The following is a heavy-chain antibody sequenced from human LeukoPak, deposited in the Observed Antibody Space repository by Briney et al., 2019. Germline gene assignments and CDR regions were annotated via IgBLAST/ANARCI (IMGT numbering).Heavy chain of an antibody. D-gene: IGHD3-22*01. J-gene: IGHJ4*02. CDR1: GFDFSRYS. CDR3: ARDGLDYYDSSGYNY. Sequence: GGSLRLSCVASGFDFSRYSMTWVRQAPGKGLEWVANIKQDGSEKYYVDSVKGRFTISRDNAKNSLYLQMNSLRAEDTAVYYCARDGLDYYDSSGYNYWGQGTLVTVSS. CDR2: IKQDGSEK. V-gene: IGHV3-7*01.